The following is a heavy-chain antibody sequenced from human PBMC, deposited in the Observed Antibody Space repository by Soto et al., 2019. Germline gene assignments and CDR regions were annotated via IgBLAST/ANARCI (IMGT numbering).Heavy chain of an antibody. CDR1: GFTFDDYA. D-gene: IGHD2-15*01. CDR2: ISWNSGSI. J-gene: IGHJ4*02. CDR3: AKTHFCSGGSCDGAYFDY. V-gene: IGHV3-9*01. Sequence: GGSLRLSCAASGFTFDDYAMHWVRQAPGKGLEWVSGISWNSGSIGYADSVKGRFTISRDNAKNSLYLQMNSLRAEDTALYYCAKTHFCSGGSCDGAYFDYWGQGTLVTVSS.